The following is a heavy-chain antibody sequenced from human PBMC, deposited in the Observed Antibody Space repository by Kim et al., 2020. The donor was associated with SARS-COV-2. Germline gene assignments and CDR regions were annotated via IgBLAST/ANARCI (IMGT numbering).Heavy chain of an antibody. Sequence: GSTNYNPSLKSRVTISVDTSKNQFSLKLSSVTAADTAVYYCARGSPSPDYWGQGTLVTVSS. CDR2: GST. CDR3: ARGSPSPDY. J-gene: IGHJ4*02. V-gene: IGHV4-34*01.